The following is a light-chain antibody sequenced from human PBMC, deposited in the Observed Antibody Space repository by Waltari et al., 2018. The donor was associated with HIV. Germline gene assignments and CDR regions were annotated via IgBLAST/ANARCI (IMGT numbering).Light chain of an antibody. CDR3: QTWTTGIVL. J-gene: IGLJ2*01. V-gene: IGLV4-69*01. CDR1: SGHSNYA. Sequence: QLVLTQSPSASASLRASVKLTCTLSSGHSNYAIAWHQHQPEKGPRYLMRLNSDRSYLKVSGIPALFSGSSSGAERYLIISSLQSEYEADYYCQTWTTGIVLFGGGTKLTVL. CDR2: LNSDRSY.